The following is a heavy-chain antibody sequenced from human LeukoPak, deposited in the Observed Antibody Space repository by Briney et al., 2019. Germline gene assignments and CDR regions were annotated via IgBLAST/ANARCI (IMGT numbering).Heavy chain of an antibody. CDR1: GFTVSSNY. J-gene: IGHJ4*02. D-gene: IGHD4-17*01. V-gene: IGHV3-66*02. CDR3: ARVSAGD. CDR2: IYSGGST. Sequence: GGSLRLSCAASGFTVSSNYMSWVRQAPGKGLEWVSIIYSGGSTYYSDSVKGRFTISRDNSKNTVYLQMNSLRAEDTAVYYCARVSAGDWGQGTLVTVSS.